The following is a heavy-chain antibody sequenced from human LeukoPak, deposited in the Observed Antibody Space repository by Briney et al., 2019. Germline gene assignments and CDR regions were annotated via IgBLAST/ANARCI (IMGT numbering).Heavy chain of an antibody. J-gene: IGHJ6*02. CDR3: ARATVAGVGSYYYYGIDV. V-gene: IGHV3-66*02. Sequence: GGSLRLSCAASGFTVSSNYMSWVRQAPGKGLEWVSVIYSGGSTYYADSSKGRFTISKDKSKNTLYLQMNSLRAEDTAVYYCARATVAGVGSYYYYGIDVWGQGTRVTVSS. CDR2: IYSGGST. D-gene: IGHD6-19*01. CDR1: GFTVSSNY.